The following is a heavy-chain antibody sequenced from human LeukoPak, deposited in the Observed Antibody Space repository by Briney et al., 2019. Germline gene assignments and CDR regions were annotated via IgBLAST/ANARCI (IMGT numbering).Heavy chain of an antibody. V-gene: IGHV4-39*01. CDR1: GGSISSSSYY. Sequence: PSETLSLTCTVSGGSISSSSYYWGWIRQPPGKGLEWIGSIYYSGSTYYNPSLKSRVTISVDTSKNQFSLKLSSVTAADTAVYYCASITVAGIRSGGDYWGQGTLVTVSS. D-gene: IGHD6-19*01. J-gene: IGHJ4*02. CDR3: ASITVAGIRSGGDY. CDR2: IYYSGST.